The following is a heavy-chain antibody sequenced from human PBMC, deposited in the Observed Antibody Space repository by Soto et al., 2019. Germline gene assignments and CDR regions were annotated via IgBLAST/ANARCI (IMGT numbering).Heavy chain of an antibody. CDR3: ARAPLYRTSYYFDQ. Sequence: EVQLVESGGGLVQPGGSLRLSCAASGFTFSDHYMEWVRQAPGKGLEWVGRIRNKANIYTTEYAASVKGRFTISRDDSKNSLYLQMNSLKTEDTAVYYCARAPLYRTSYYFDQWGQGTLVTVSS. D-gene: IGHD6-6*01. V-gene: IGHV3-72*01. CDR2: IRNKANIYTT. J-gene: IGHJ4*02. CDR1: GFTFSDHY.